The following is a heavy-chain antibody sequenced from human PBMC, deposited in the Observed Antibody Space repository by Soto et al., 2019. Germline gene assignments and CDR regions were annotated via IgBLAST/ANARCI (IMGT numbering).Heavy chain of an antibody. CDR3: ARDFVYGTSSGDGFDY. CDR1: GYTFTSYG. D-gene: IGHD6-6*01. CDR2: ISAYNGNT. Sequence: ASVKVSCKASGYTFTSYGMSWVRQAPGQGLEWMGWISAYNGNTNYAQKVQGRVTMTTDTSTTTAYMELRSLRSDDTAVYYCARDFVYGTSSGDGFDYWGQGXLVT. V-gene: IGHV1-18*04. J-gene: IGHJ4*02.